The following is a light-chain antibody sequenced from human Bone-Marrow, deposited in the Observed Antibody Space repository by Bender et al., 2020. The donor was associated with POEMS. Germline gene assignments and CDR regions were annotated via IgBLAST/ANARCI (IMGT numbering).Light chain of an antibody. V-gene: IGLV2-23*02. CDR2: GVR. Sequence: QSALTQPASVSGSPGQSITISCTGTDSDVGTFNFVSWNQHPPGKAPKLVIYGVRQRPSGISDRFSGSKSGNTASLTISGLQPEDEADYYCCSYAGSRTLVFGGGTKLTVL. J-gene: IGLJ2*01. CDR3: CSYAGSRTLV. CDR1: DSDVGTFNF.